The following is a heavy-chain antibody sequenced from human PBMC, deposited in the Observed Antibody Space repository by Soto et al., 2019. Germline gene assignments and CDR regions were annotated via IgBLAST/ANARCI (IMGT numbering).Heavy chain of an antibody. CDR1: GGTFSSYT. D-gene: IGHD3-22*01. CDR2: IIPILGIA. V-gene: IGHV1-69*08. CDR3: ARDKGLVVVPLGY. J-gene: IGHJ4*02. Sequence: QVQLVQSGAEVKKPGSSVKVSCKASGGTFSSYTISWVRQAPGQGLEWMGRIIPILGIANYAQKFQGRVTITADKSTSTAYMELSSLRSEDTAVYYCARDKGLVVVPLGYWGQGTLVTVSS.